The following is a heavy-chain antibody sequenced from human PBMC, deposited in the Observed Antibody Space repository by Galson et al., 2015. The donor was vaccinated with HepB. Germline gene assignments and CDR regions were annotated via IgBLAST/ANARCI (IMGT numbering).Heavy chain of an antibody. Sequence: SLRLSCAASGFIFSNAWMNWVRQAPGKGLEWVGRIKSRNDGGTTDYAAPVKGRFTISRDDSKNTLYLQMNSLKIEDTAVYYCARDSPVTTLDAFHIWGQGTMVTVSS. J-gene: IGHJ3*02. CDR2: IKSRNDGGTT. CDR1: GFIFSNAW. D-gene: IGHD4-17*01. CDR3: ARDSPVTTLDAFHI. V-gene: IGHV3-15*01.